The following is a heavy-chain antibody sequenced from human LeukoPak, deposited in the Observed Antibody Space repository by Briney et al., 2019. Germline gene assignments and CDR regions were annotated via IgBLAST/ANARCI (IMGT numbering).Heavy chain of an antibody. D-gene: IGHD1-26*01. CDR3: AKARASTDDYYYYGMDV. CDR1: GFTFSSYG. V-gene: IGHV3-30*18. J-gene: IGHJ6*02. CDR2: ISYDGSNK. Sequence: GGSLRLSCAASGFTFSSYGMHWVRQVPGKGLEWVALISYDGSNKYYADSVKGRFTISRDNSKNTLYLQMNSLRAEDTAVYYCAKARASTDDYYYYGMDVWGQGTTVTVSS.